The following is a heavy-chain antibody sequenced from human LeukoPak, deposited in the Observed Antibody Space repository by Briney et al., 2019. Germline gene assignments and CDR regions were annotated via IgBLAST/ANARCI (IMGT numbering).Heavy chain of an antibody. Sequence: PSETLSLTCTVSGGSISSYYWSWIRQPAGKGLEWIGRIYTSGSTYYNPSLKSRVTISVDTSKNQFSLKLSSVTAADTAVYYCAFTYYDFWSGYSRAEYYYYYYMDVWGKGTTVTVSS. J-gene: IGHJ6*03. V-gene: IGHV4-4*07. CDR3: AFTYYDFWSGYSRAEYYYYYYMDV. D-gene: IGHD3-3*01. CDR2: IYTSGST. CDR1: GGSISSYY.